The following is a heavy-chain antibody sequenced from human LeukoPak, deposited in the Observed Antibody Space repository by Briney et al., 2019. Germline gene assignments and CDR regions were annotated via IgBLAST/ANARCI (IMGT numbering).Heavy chain of an antibody. CDR3: VRDDWGPAEG. CDR2: IWYDGSNK. D-gene: IGHD3-16*01. V-gene: IGHV3-33*01. Sequence: GGSLRLSCAASGFTFSSYGMHWARQAPGKGLEWVAVIWYDGSNKYYADSVKGRFTISRDNAKKSIYLEMNNLRVEDTAVYYCVRDDWGPAEGWGPGTLVTVSS. J-gene: IGHJ4*02. CDR1: GFTFSSYG.